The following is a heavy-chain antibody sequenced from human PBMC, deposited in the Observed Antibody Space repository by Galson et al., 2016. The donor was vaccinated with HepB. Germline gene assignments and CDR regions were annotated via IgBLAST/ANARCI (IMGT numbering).Heavy chain of an antibody. CDR2: ISWNSGSI. CDR3: AKDRDEDAGGFDK. Sequence: SLRLSCAASGFTFDDYAMHWVRQAPGKGLEWVSGISWNSGSIGYADSVKGRFTISRDNAKNSLYLQMNSLRAEDAALYYCAKDRDEDAGGFDKWGQGTLVTVSS. CDR1: GFTFDDYA. J-gene: IGHJ4*02. D-gene: IGHD2-15*01. V-gene: IGHV3-9*01.